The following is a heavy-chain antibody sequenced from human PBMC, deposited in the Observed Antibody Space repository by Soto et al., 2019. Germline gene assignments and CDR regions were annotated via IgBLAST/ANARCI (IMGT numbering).Heavy chain of an antibody. CDR1: GGSVSSGTFY. V-gene: IGHV4-61*01. CDR2: IDYSGST. Sequence: SETLSLTCTVSGGSVSSGTFYWTWIRQPPGKRLEWIGYIDYSGSTDYNPSLKSRVTISVDTSKNQFSLKLNSATAADTALYYCARDISLTLYFWGQGTLVTVSS. CDR3: ARDISLTLYF. J-gene: IGHJ4*02.